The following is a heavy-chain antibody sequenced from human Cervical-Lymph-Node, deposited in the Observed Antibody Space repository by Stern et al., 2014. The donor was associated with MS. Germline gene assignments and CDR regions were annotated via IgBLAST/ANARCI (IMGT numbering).Heavy chain of an antibody. CDR3: ARGSSLGFGDFWSGFDY. D-gene: IGHD3-3*01. CDR1: GGPFSSYA. CDR2: IIPIFGTA. V-gene: IGHV1-69*12. Sequence: QVQLVQSGAEVKQPGSSVKVSCKASGGPFSSYAISWVRQAPGQGLEWMGGIIPIFGTANYAQKFQGRVTITADESTSTAYMELSSLRSEDTAVYYCARGSSLGFGDFWSGFDYWGQGTLVTVSS. J-gene: IGHJ4*02.